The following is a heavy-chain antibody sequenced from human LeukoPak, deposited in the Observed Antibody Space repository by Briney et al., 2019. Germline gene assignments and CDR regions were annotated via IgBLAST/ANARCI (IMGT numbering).Heavy chain of an antibody. CDR1: GFTFSSYS. V-gene: IGHV3-21*01. CDR3: ATNRGYNYGLDY. CDR2: ISSSSSYI. Sequence: GGSLRLSCAASGFTFSSYSMNWVRQAPGKGLEWVSSISSSSSYIYYAASVKGRFTISRDNAKSSLYLQMNSLRAEDTAVYYCATNRGYNYGLDYWGQGTLVTVSS. J-gene: IGHJ4*02. D-gene: IGHD5-18*01.